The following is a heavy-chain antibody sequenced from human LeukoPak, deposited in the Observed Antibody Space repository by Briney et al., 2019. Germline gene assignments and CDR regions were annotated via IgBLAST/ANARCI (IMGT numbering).Heavy chain of an antibody. J-gene: IGHJ4*02. Sequence: GGSLRLSCAASGFTFSSYGMHWVRQAPGKGLEWVAVIWYDGSNKYYADSVKGRFTISRDNSKNTLYLQMNSLRAEDTAVYYCARESSSSWYAPDYWGQGTLVTVPS. D-gene: IGHD6-13*01. CDR1: GFTFSSYG. CDR2: IWYDGSNK. CDR3: ARESSSSWYAPDY. V-gene: IGHV3-33*01.